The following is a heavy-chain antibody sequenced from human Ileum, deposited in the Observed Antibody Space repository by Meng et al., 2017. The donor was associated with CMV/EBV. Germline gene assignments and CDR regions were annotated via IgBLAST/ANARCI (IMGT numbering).Heavy chain of an antibody. Sequence: VRLEAPGPGLGKPAETLSPTCTASGRPISSGSHSWAWFRQPPGKRLEWIGSMYFSGIADYNPSLKSRVTISLHATQKQFSLRLTSVTAADSAVYFCARDLTNKWFYYWGQGTLVTVSS. CDR3: ARDLTNKWFYY. CDR2: MYFSGIA. D-gene: IGHD1-26*01. CDR1: GRPISSGSHS. J-gene: IGHJ4*02. V-gene: IGHV4-39*07.